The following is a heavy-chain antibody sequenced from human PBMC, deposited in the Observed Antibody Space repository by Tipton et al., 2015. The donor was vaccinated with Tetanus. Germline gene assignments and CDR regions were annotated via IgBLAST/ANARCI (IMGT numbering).Heavy chain of an antibody. CDR3: ARVGLVMAARRRNWFDP. Sequence: TLSLTCTVSGGSISSYYWSWIRQPPGKGPEWIGQIHSSGSTNYIPSLKSRVTISVDTSKNQFSLKLSSVTAADTAVYYCARVGLVMAARRRNWFDPWGQGTLVTVSS. D-gene: IGHD6-6*01. CDR2: IHSSGST. CDR1: GGSISSYY. V-gene: IGHV4-59*01. J-gene: IGHJ5*02.